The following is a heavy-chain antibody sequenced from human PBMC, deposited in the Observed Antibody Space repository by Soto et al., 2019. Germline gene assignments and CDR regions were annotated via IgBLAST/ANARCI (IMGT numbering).Heavy chain of an antibody. Sequence: SQTLSLTCAISGDSVSSNTATWNWIRQSPSRGLEWLGRTYYRSKWLNTYAESVKSRITVNPDTSKNQFSLLLNSVTPEDTAVYYCARDPPGDDTNFDCWGQGTLVTVSS. D-gene: IGHD2-21*02. V-gene: IGHV6-1*01. CDR2: TYYRSKWLN. CDR3: ARDPPGDDTNFDC. J-gene: IGHJ4*02. CDR1: GDSVSSNTAT.